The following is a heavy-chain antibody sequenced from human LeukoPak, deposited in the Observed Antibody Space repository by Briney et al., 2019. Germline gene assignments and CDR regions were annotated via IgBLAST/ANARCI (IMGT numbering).Heavy chain of an antibody. CDR2: IYYSGST. D-gene: IGHD3-3*01. CDR1: GGSISSSSYY. Sequence: SETLSLTCTVSGGSISSSSYYWGWIRQPPGKGLEWIGSIYYSGSTYYNPSLKSRVTISVDTSKNLFSLKLSSVTAADTAVYYCARGLNNRKSGRRFDVFEIWGQGTMVTVSS. J-gene: IGHJ3*02. V-gene: IGHV4-39*01. CDR3: ARGLNNRKSGRRFDVFEI.